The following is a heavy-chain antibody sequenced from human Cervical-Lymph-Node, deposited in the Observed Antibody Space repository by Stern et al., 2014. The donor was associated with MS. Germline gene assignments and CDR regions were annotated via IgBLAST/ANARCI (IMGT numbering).Heavy chain of an antibody. V-gene: IGHV5-51*01. J-gene: IGHJ4*02. CDR1: GYSFTANW. CDR3: ARDYGDYAFDY. Sequence: EVQLVESGAEVKKPGESLKISCKGSGYSFTANWIAWVRQMPGKGLEWMGIIYPGDSDTRYSPSSQVQVPISADKSISTAYLQWSSLKASDTAMYYCARDYGDYAFDYWGQGTLVTVSS. D-gene: IGHD4-17*01. CDR2: IYPGDSDT.